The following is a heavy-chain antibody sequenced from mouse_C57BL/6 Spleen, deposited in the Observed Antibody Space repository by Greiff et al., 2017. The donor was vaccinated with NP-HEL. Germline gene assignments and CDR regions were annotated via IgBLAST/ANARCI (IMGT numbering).Heavy chain of an antibody. J-gene: IGHJ2*01. Sequence: VMLVESGPGLVAPSQSLSITCTVSGFSLTSYGVHWVRQPPGKGLEWLVVIWSDGSTNYNSALKSRLSTSNDNSKNQVFLKMNSLQTDDTARYYCARQSLTFYYYDDWGQGTTLTVSS. V-gene: IGHV2-6-1*01. CDR2: IWSDGST. CDR1: GFSLTSYG. D-gene: IGHD4-1*01. CDR3: ARQSLTFYYYDD.